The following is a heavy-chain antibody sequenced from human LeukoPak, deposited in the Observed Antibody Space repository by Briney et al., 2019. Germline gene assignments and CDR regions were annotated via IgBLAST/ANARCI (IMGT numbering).Heavy chain of an antibody. D-gene: IGHD6-13*01. CDR2: MNPNSDNT. V-gene: IGHV1-8*01. J-gene: IGHJ6*02. CDR3: ARARTPLIAAAGTHYYCGMDV. CDR1: GYSFTSYD. Sequence: GASVKVSCKASGYSFTSYDINWVRQATGQGLEWMGWMNPNSDNTGYAQKFQGRVTMTRNTSISTAYMELSSLGSDDTAVYYCARARTPLIAAAGTHYYCGMDVWGQGTTVTVSS.